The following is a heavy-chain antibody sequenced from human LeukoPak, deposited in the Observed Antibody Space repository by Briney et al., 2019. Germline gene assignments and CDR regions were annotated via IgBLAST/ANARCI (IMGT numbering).Heavy chain of an antibody. CDR3: AKDRGSTWYMFDY. D-gene: IGHD6-13*01. CDR2: ISGSGGST. J-gene: IGHJ4*02. Sequence: GGSLRLSCAASGFTFSSYEMNWVRQAPGKGLEWVSGISGSGGSTYYADSVKGRFTISRDNSKNTLYLQMSSLRAEDTAVYYCAKDRGSTWYMFDYWGQGTLVTVSS. V-gene: IGHV3-23*01. CDR1: GFTFSSYE.